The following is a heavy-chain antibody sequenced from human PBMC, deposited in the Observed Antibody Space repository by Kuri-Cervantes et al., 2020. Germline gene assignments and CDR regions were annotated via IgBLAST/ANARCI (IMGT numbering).Heavy chain of an antibody. V-gene: IGHV3-7*01. D-gene: IGHD3/OR15-3a*01. J-gene: IGHJ4*02. CDR3: ARDYVFWNAFVEGSEY. CDR2: IKQDGSEK. Sequence: GESLKISCAASGFTFRSYWMSWVRQAPGKGLEWVANIKQDGSEKYYVDAVKGRFTISRDNAKNSLYLQMNSLRVEDTAMYYCARDYVFWNAFVEGSEYWGQGTRVTVSS. CDR1: GFTFRSYW.